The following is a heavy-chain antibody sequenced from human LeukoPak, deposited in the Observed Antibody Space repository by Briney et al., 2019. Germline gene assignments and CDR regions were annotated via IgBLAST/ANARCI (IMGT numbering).Heavy chain of an antibody. J-gene: IGHJ4*02. V-gene: IGHV3-21*01. D-gene: IGHD2-2*01. Sequence: GGSLRLSCAASGFTFSSYSMKWVRQAPGKGLEWVSSISSSSSHIYYADSVKGRFTISRDNAKNSLYLQMNSLRAEDTAVYYCARGGCSSVSCAFDYWGQGTLVTVSS. CDR3: ARGGCSSVSCAFDY. CDR2: ISSSSSHI. CDR1: GFTFSSYS.